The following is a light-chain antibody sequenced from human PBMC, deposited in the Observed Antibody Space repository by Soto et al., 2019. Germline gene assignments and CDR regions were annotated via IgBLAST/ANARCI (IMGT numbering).Light chain of an antibody. CDR1: QSVTNSF. CDR2: GAS. V-gene: IGKV3-20*01. Sequence: IVLTQSPGTLSLSPGERATFSCRASQSVTNSFLAWYQQKPGQAPRLLISGASSRATGIPDRFSGSGSGTEFTLTIRSLEPEDFAVYHCQQYGSLPFTFGQGTKLEIK. CDR3: QQYGSLPFT. J-gene: IGKJ2*01.